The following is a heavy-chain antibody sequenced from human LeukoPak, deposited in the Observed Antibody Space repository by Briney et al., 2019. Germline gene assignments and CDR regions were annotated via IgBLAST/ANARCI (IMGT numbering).Heavy chain of an antibody. CDR2: IHHSWRS. Sequence: SQTLSLTCTVSADSLSSGGHYWAWIRQFPGKDLESIGFIHHSWRSRHNPSLKDRVAISVDTSRKQFVLKLSSVTAADTAMYYCARGGNRFGGFYFDYWGQGIQVIVSS. CDR3: ARGGNRFGGFYFDY. D-gene: IGHD3-10*01. J-gene: IGHJ4*02. V-gene: IGHV4-31*03. CDR1: ADSLSSGGHY.